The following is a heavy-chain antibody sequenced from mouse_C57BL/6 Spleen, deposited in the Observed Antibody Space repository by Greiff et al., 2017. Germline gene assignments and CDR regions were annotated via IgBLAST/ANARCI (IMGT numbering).Heavy chain of an antibody. Sequence: EVKLMESGGGLVKPGGSLKLSCAASGFTFSSYAMSWVRQTPEKRLEWVATISDGGSYTYYPDNVKGRFTISRDNAKNNLYLQMSHLKSEDTAMYYCARVPSSPYAMDYWGQGTSVTVSS. CDR3: ARVPSSPYAMDY. CDR2: ISDGGSYT. D-gene: IGHD1-1*01. V-gene: IGHV5-4*03. J-gene: IGHJ4*01. CDR1: GFTFSSYA.